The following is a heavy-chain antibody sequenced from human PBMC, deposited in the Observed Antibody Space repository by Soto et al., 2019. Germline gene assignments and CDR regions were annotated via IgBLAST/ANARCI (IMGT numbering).Heavy chain of an antibody. CDR3: ARHKTRLTYYFDY. V-gene: IGHV4-59*08. CDR1: GGSISSYY. CDR2: IYYSGST. Sequence: SETLSLTCTVSGGSISSYYWSWIRQPPGKGLEWIGYIYYSGSTNYNPSLKSRVTISVDTSKNQFSLKLSSVTAADTAVYYCARHKTRLTYYFDYWGQGTLVTVSS. J-gene: IGHJ4*02.